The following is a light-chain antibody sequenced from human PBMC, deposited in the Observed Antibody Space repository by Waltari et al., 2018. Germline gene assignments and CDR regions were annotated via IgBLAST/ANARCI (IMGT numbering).Light chain of an antibody. CDR1: QSVSRA. CDR3: QHYVRLPVT. V-gene: IGKV3-20*01. CDR2: AAS. Sequence: EIVLTQSPGPLSFYPGERDTLSCRASQSVSRALAWYQQKPGQAPRLLRYAASRRATGIPDRFSGSGSGTDFSLTISRLEPEDFAVYYCQHYVRLPVTFGQGTKVEIK. J-gene: IGKJ1*01.